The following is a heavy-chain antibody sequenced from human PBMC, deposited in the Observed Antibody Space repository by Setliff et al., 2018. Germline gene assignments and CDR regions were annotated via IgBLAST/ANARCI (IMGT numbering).Heavy chain of an antibody. CDR2: IRRSSGSDT. V-gene: IGHV3-11*06. D-gene: IGHD2-15*01. CDR1: GFGFSDAW. CDR3: ARTCSGSGCYAGLES. Sequence: PGGSLRLSCVGSGFGFSDAWMTWVRQAPGKGLEWVAFIRRSSGSDTYYADSVKGRFTISRDNAMNSLYLQMNSLRPEDTAVYYCARTCSGSGCYAGLESWGQGTPVTVAS. J-gene: IGHJ4*02.